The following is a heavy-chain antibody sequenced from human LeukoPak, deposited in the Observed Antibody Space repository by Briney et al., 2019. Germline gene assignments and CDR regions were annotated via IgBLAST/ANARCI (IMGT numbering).Heavy chain of an antibody. V-gene: IGHV4-30-2*01. Sequence: SETLSLTCAVSGGSISSGGYSWSWIRQPPGKGLEWIGYIYHSGSTYYNPSLKSRVTISVDRSKNQFSLKLSSVTAADTAVYYCARARFYYYGMDVWGQGTTVTVSS. CDR1: GGSISSGGYS. D-gene: IGHD6-6*01. CDR3: ARARFYYYGMDV. J-gene: IGHJ6*02. CDR2: IYHSGST.